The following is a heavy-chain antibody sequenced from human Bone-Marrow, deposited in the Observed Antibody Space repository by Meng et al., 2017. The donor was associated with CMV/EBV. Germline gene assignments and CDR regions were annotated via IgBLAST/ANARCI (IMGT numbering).Heavy chain of an antibody. CDR2: ISSSSSYI. CDR3: ARGGAGTDGMDV. D-gene: IGHD6-13*01. CDR1: GFTFSSYS. Sequence: GESLKISCAASGFTFSSYSMNWVRQAPGKGLEWVSSISSSSSYIYYADSVKGRFTISRDISKNSLYLQMNSLRAEDTAVYYCARGGAGTDGMDVWGQGTTVTVSS. J-gene: IGHJ6*02. V-gene: IGHV3-21*01.